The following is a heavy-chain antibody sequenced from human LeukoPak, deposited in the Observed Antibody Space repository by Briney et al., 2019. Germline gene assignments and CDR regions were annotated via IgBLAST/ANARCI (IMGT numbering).Heavy chain of an antibody. CDR3: ARDRRHQLLPDTSFAY. D-gene: IGHD2-2*01. V-gene: IGHV1-2*02. Sequence: ASVKVSCKVSGYIFTGYYMHWVRQAPGQGLEWMGWINPNSGGTNYAQKFQGRVTMTRDMSISTAYMELSRLRSDDTAVYYCARDRRHQLLPDTSFAYWGQGTLVTVSS. J-gene: IGHJ4*02. CDR2: INPNSGGT. CDR1: GYIFTGYY.